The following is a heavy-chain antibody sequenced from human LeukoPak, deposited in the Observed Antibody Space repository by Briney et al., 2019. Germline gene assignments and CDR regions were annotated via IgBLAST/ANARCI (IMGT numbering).Heavy chain of an antibody. D-gene: IGHD3-22*01. V-gene: IGHV4-39*01. J-gene: IGHJ4*02. CDR3: ARRKSFYDSSGYFDH. CDR2: IYYSGNT. Sequence: PSETLSLTCTVSGDSIRSTSYYWGWIRQPPGKGLEWIGSIYYSGNTYYNPSLKSRVTIAVDTSKNQFSLTLNSVTAADMAVYYCARRKSFYDSSGYFDHWGRGTLVTVS. CDR1: GDSIRSTSYY.